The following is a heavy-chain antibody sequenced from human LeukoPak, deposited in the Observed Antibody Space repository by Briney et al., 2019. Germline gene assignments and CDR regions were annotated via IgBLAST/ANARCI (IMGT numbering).Heavy chain of an antibody. J-gene: IGHJ4*02. V-gene: IGHV3-23*01. CDR3: ARQYISGQWYFDY. Sequence: GGSLRLSCAASRFTFSSYAMSWVRQAPGKGLEWVSGISGSGGSTYYADSVKGRFTISRDNSKNTLYLQMNSLIPEDTAVYYCARQYISGQWYFDYWGQGTLVTVSS. CDR1: RFTFSSYA. D-gene: IGHD5-18*01. CDR2: ISGSGGST.